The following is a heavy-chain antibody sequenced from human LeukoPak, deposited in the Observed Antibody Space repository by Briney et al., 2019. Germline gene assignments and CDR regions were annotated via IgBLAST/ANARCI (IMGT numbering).Heavy chain of an antibody. D-gene: IGHD6-19*01. J-gene: IGHJ4*02. CDR2: ISGSGGST. CDR3: AKSRGGWYSFDY. Sequence: GGSLRLSCAASGFTFSSYAMSWVRQAPGKGLEWVSAISGSGGSTYYADSVKGRFTISRDNSKNTLYLQMNSLRAEDSAVYYCAKSRGGWYSFDYWGQGTLVTVSS. CDR1: GFTFSSYA. V-gene: IGHV3-23*01.